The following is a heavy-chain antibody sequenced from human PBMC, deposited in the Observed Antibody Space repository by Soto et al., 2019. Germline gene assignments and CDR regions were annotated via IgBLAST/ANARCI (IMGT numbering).Heavy chain of an antibody. Sequence: PSQTLSLTCAISGDSVSSNSAAWNWIRQSPSRGLEWLGRTYYRYKWYNDYAVSVKGRINIHPDTSQNQFSLQLNSVTPEDTAVYYCASGPCVDDYSAFDIWGQVTMFTVSS. J-gene: IGHJ3*02. D-gene: IGHD5-12*01. V-gene: IGHV6-1*01. CDR3: ASGPCVDDYSAFDI. CDR2: TYYRYKWYN. CDR1: GDSVSSNSAA.